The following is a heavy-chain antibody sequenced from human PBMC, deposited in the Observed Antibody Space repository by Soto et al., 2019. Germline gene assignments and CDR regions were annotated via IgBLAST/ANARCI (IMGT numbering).Heavy chain of an antibody. CDR1: GFTFSSYG. CDR3: AKYLPSRYYFWSGPPKRYYYYSYGMDV. V-gene: IGHV3-30*18. Sequence: QVQLVESGGGVVQPGRSLRLSCAASGFTFSSYGMHWVRQAPGKGLEWVAVISYDGSNKYYADSVKGRFTISRDNSKNTLYLQMNSLRAEDTAVYYCAKYLPSRYYFWSGPPKRYYYYSYGMDVWGQGTTVTVSS. J-gene: IGHJ6*02. CDR2: ISYDGSNK. D-gene: IGHD3-3*01.